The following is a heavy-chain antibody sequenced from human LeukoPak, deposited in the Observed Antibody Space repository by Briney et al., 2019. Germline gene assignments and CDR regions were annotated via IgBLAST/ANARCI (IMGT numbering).Heavy chain of an antibody. CDR2: INPNSGGT. Sequence: GASVKVSCKASGYTFTGYYMHWVRQAPGQELEWMGWINPNSGGTNYAQKFQGRVTMTRDTSISTAYMELSRLRSDDTAVYYCARDSDFWSGYYYYMDVWGKGTTVTVSS. CDR3: ARDSDFWSGYYYYMDV. V-gene: IGHV1-2*02. J-gene: IGHJ6*03. CDR1: GYTFTGYY. D-gene: IGHD3-3*01.